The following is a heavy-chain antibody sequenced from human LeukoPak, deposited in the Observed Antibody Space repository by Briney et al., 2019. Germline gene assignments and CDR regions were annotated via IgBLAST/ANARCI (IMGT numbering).Heavy chain of an antibody. Sequence: ASVKVPCKASGYTFTGYYMHWVRQAPGQGLEWMGWINPNSGGTNYAQKFQGRVTMTRDTSISTAYMELSRLRSDDTAVYYCARMYSSGWYLYYMDVWGKGTTVTVSS. D-gene: IGHD6-19*01. CDR1: GYTFTGYY. CDR3: ARMYSSGWYLYYMDV. CDR2: INPNSGGT. V-gene: IGHV1-2*02. J-gene: IGHJ6*03.